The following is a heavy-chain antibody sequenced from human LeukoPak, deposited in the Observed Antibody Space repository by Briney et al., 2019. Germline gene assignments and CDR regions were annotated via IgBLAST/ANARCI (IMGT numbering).Heavy chain of an antibody. CDR3: AKDGLGAFDY. V-gene: IGHV3-23*01. CDR1: GFPFSSYA. Sequence: GGSLNLSFAASGFPFSSYAMSWVRQAPGKGLEWVSAISGSGGSTYYADSVKGRFTISRDNSKNTLYLQMNSLRAEDTAVYYCAKDGLGAFDYWGQGTLVTVSS. J-gene: IGHJ4*02. CDR2: ISGSGGST. D-gene: IGHD3-16*01.